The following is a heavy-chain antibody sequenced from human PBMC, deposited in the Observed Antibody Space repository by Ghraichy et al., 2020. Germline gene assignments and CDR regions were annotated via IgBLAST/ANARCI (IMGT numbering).Heavy chain of an antibody. D-gene: IGHD5-12*01. V-gene: IGHV3-74*01. CDR2: IKSDGSST. CDR3: ARVQGGYVDYYYGMDV. J-gene: IGHJ6*02. CDR1: GFTFSSYW. Sequence: GESLNISCAASGFTFSSYWMHWVRQAPGKGLVWVSRIKSDGSSTNYADSVKGRFTISRDNAKSTLYLQMNSLRAEDTAVYYCARVQGGYVDYYYGMDVWGQGTTVTVSS.